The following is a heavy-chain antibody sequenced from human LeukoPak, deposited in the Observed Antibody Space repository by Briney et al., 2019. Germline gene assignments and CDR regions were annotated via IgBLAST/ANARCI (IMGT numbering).Heavy chain of an antibody. V-gene: IGHV1-3*01. Sequence: ASVKVSCKASGYTFTSYAMHWVRQAPGQRLEWMGWINAGNGNTKYSQKFQGRVTITRDASASTAYMELSSLRSEDTAVYYCARYGDYREAFDYWGQGTLVTVSS. CDR3: ARYGDYREAFDY. CDR2: INAGNGNT. J-gene: IGHJ4*02. CDR1: GYTFTSYA. D-gene: IGHD4-17*01.